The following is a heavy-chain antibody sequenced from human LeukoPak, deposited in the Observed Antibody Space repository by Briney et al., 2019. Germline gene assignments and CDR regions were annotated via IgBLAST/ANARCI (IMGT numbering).Heavy chain of an antibody. J-gene: IGHJ6*02. CDR1: GFTFGDYA. V-gene: IGHV3-49*04. CDR2: IRSKAYGGTT. CDR3: TRDDIGAAKTYYDFWSGPYGMDV. Sequence: GSLRLSCTASGFTFGDYAMSWVRQAPGKGLEWVGFIRSKAYGGTTEYAASVKGRFTISRDDSKSIAYLQMNSLKTEDTAVYYCTRDDIGAAKTYYDFWSGPYGMDVWGQGTTVTVSS. D-gene: IGHD3-3*01.